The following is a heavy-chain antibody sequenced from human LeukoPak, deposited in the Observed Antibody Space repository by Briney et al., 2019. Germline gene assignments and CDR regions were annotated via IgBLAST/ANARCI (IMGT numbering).Heavy chain of an antibody. D-gene: IGHD3-3*01. CDR1: GFTFSSYW. CDR3: ARDLTYYDFWSGYYPPAGAFDI. Sequence: PGGSLRLSCAASGFTFSSYWMSWVRQAPGKGLEWVANIKQDGSEKYYVDSVKGRFTISRDNAKNSLYLQMNSLRAEDTAVYYCARDLTYYDFWSGYYPPAGAFDIWGQGTMVTVSS. V-gene: IGHV3-7*01. J-gene: IGHJ3*02. CDR2: IKQDGSEK.